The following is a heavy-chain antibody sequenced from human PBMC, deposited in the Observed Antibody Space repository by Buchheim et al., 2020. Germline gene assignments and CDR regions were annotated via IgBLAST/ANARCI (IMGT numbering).Heavy chain of an antibody. CDR3: AREGPYCSGGSCYTYGMDV. CDR2: IYTSGST. D-gene: IGHD2-15*01. V-gene: IGHV4-61*02. Sequence: VQLQESGPGLVKPSQTLSLTCTVSGGSISSGSYYWSWIRQPAGKGLEWIGRIYTSGSTNYNPSLKSRVTISVDTSKNQFSLKLSSVTAADTAVYYCAREGPYCSGGSCYTYGMDVWGQGTT. J-gene: IGHJ6*02. CDR1: GGSISSGSYY.